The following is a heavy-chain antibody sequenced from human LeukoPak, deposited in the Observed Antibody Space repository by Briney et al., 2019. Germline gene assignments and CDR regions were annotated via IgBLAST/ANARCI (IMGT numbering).Heavy chain of an antibody. J-gene: IGHJ4*02. D-gene: IGHD3-22*01. CDR2: ISGSGGST. CDR1: GFTFSSYA. CDR3: ARDPRDYYDSTT. Sequence: PGGSLRLSCAASGFTFSSYAMSWVRQAPGKGLEWVSAISGSGGSTYYADSVKGRFTISRDNSKNTLYLQMNSLRAEDTAVYCCARDPRDYYDSTTWGQGTLVTVSS. V-gene: IGHV3-23*01.